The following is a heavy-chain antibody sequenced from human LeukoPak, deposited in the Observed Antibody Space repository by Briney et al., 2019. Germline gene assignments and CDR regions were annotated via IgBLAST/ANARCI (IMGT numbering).Heavy chain of an antibody. CDR2: ISSSSSTI. V-gene: IGHV3-48*04. Sequence: PGGSLRLSCAASGFTFSSYSMNWVRQAPGKGLEWVSYISSSSSTIYYADSVKGRFTISRDNAKNSLYLQMNSLRAEDTAMYYCARGLRYFDWSIYYFDYWGQGTLVTVSS. CDR1: GFTFSSYS. CDR3: ARGLRYFDWSIYYFDY. J-gene: IGHJ4*02. D-gene: IGHD3-9*01.